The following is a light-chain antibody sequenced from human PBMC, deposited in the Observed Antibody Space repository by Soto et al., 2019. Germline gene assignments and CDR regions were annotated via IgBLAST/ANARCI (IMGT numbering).Light chain of an antibody. CDR2: GAS. J-gene: IGKJ1*01. CDR3: QQYGTSPRT. V-gene: IGKV3-20*01. Sequence: EIVLTQSPGTLSLSPGERATLSCRASQSVSSSYLAWYQQKPGQAPRLLIYGASTRATSIPDRFSGSGSGTDFTLTIFILSPEDFAVYYCQQYGTSPRTFGQGTKVEIK. CDR1: QSVSSSY.